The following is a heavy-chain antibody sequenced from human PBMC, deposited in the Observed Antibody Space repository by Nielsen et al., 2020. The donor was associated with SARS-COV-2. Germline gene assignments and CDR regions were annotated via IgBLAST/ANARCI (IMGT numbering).Heavy chain of an antibody. CDR2: IYPGDSDT. CDR1: GSPFTSSW. J-gene: IGHJ6*02. CDR3: ARQPSDYYGMDV. Sequence: GGSLRLSCKGSGSPFTSSWIGWVPQFPGKALEWMGIIYPGDSDTRYSPSFQGQVIISVDKATTTAYLQWSALKASDTAIYYCARQPSDYYGMDVWGQGTTVTVSS. V-gene: IGHV5-51*01.